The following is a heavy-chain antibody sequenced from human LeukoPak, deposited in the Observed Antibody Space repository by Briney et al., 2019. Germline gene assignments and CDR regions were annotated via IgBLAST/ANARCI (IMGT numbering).Heavy chain of an antibody. CDR2: ISAYNGNT. CDR3: ARAYYYDSSGYPAFDI. Sequence: ASVKVSCKASGYTFTSYGISWVRQAPGQGLEWMGWISAYNGNTNYAQKLQGRVTMTTDTSTSTAYMELRSLRSDDTAVYYCARAYYYDSSGYPAFDIWGQGTMVTVSS. CDR1: GYTFTSYG. D-gene: IGHD3-22*01. J-gene: IGHJ3*02. V-gene: IGHV1-18*01.